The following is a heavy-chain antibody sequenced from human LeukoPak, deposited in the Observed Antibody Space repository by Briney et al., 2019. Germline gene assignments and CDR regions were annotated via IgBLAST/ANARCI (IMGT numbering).Heavy chain of an antibody. J-gene: IGHJ4*02. D-gene: IGHD6-19*01. CDR3: ARVDSGIAVAGTGPVDY. Sequence: GGSLRLSCAASEFSVGSNYMTWVRQAPGKGLEWVSSISSSSSYIYYADSVKGRFTISRDNAKNSLYLQMNSLRAEDTAVYYCARVDSGIAVAGTGPVDYWGQGTLVTVSS. CDR1: EFSVGSNY. V-gene: IGHV3-21*01. CDR2: ISSSSSYI.